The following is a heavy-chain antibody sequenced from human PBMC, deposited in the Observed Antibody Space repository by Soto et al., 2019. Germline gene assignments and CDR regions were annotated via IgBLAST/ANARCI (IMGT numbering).Heavy chain of an antibody. Sequence: ASVKVSCKASGYTFTRYDINWGRQATGQGLEWTGWMNPNSGNTGYAQKFQGRVTMTRNTSISTAYMELSSLRSEDTAVYYCAREGCSGGSCYSRLGAFAIWGQGTMVPVSS. CDR3: AREGCSGGSCYSRLGAFAI. J-gene: IGHJ3*02. CDR2: MNPNSGNT. D-gene: IGHD2-15*01. V-gene: IGHV1-8*01. CDR1: GYTFTRYD.